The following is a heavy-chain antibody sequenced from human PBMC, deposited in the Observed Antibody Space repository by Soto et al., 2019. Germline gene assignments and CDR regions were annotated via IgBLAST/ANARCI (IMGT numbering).Heavy chain of an antibody. CDR1: GFTFSSYA. J-gene: IGHJ3*02. V-gene: IGHV3-30-3*01. D-gene: IGHD2-15*01. CDR3: ARARVVAATIDAFDI. Sequence: ESGGGVVQPGRSLRLSCAASGFTFSSYAMHWVRQAPGKGLEWVAVISYDGSNKYYADSVKGRFTISRDNSKNTLYLQMNSLRAEDTAVYYCARARVVAATIDAFDIWGQGTMVTVSS. CDR2: ISYDGSNK.